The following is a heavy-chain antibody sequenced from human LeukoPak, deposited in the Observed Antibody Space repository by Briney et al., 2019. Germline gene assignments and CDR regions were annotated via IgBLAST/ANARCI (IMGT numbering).Heavy chain of an antibody. J-gene: IGHJ4*02. V-gene: IGHV1-8*03. D-gene: IGHD6-13*01. Sequence: EASVKVSCKASGYTFTSYDINWVRQATGQGLEWMRWMNPNSGNTGYAQKFQGRVTITRNTSISTAYMELSSLRSEDTAVYYCARGYEQQLLYYFDYWGQGTLVTVSS. CDR3: ARGYEQQLLYYFDY. CDR2: MNPNSGNT. CDR1: GYTFTSYD.